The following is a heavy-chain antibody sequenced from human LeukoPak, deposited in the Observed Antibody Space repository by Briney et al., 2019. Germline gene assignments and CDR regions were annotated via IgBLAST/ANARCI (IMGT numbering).Heavy chain of an antibody. CDR2: ISWNSGSI. V-gene: IGHV3-9*01. CDR3: AKDIMSGMVAATRYAFDI. J-gene: IGHJ3*02. CDR1: GFTFDDYA. D-gene: IGHD2-15*01. Sequence: GGSLRLSCAASGFTFDDYAMHWVRQAPGKGLEWVSGISWNSGSIGYADSVKGRFTISRDNAKNSLYLQMNSLRAEDTALYYCAKDIMSGMVAATRYAFDIWGQGTMVTVSS.